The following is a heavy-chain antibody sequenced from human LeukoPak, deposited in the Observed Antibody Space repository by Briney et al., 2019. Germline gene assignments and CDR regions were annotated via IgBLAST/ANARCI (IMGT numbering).Heavy chain of an antibody. V-gene: IGHV3-53*01. CDR2: IYSGGST. CDR1: GFTVSSNY. CDR3: AKNRRMLRFYNWFDP. D-gene: IGHD3-3*01. J-gene: IGHJ5*02. Sequence: GGSLRLSCAASGFTVSSNYMSWVRQAPGKGLEWVSIIYSGGSTFYADSVKGRFTISRDNSKNTLYLQMNSLRAEDTAVYYCAKNRRMLRFYNWFDPWGQGTLVTVSS.